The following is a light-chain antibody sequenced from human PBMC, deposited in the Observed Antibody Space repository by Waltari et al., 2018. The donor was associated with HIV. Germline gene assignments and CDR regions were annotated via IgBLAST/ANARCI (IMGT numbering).Light chain of an antibody. CDR2: RNN. CDR3: AAWDDSLSGLV. Sequence: QSVLTQPPSASGTPGQRVHISCSGSSSNIGRTYVYWYQQLPGTAPKLLIDRNNQRPSGVPDRLSGSKSGTSASLAISGLLSEDEADYYCAAWDDSLSGLVFGGGNKLTVL. V-gene: IGLV1-47*01. CDR1: SSNIGRTY. J-gene: IGLJ3*02.